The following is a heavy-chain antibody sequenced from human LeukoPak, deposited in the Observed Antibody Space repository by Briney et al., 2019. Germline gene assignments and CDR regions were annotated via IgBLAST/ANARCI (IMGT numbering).Heavy chain of an antibody. CDR1: GFTFSNDR. CDR3: ARGTGTIFGVVIKRNWFDP. Sequence: GGSLRLSCAASGFTFSNDRMHWVRQAPGKGLEWVSSISSSSSYIYYADSVKGRFTISRDNAKNSLYLQMNSLRAEDTAVYYCARGTGTIFGVVIKRNWFDPWGQGTLVTVSS. V-gene: IGHV3-21*01. CDR2: ISSSSSYI. J-gene: IGHJ5*02. D-gene: IGHD3-3*01.